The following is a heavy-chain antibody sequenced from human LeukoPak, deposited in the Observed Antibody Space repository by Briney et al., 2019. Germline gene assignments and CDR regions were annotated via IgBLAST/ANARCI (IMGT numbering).Heavy chain of an antibody. D-gene: IGHD3-22*01. CDR3: ASSYYYDNGPTD. CDR2: IYHSGST. V-gene: IGHV4-38-2*02. Sequence: SETLSLTCTVSGYSFSSDYYWGWIRQPPGKGLEWIGSIYHSGSTYYSPSLKSRVTISADTSKNQFSLKLSSVTAADTAVYYCASSYYYDNGPTDWGQGTLVTVSS. CDR1: GYSFSSDYY. J-gene: IGHJ4*02.